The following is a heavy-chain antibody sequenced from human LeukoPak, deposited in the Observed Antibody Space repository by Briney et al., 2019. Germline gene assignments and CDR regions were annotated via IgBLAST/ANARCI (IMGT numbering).Heavy chain of an antibody. CDR3: ARITWNSGHDWNPYYFDY. J-gene: IGHJ4*02. Sequence: SETLSLTCAVSGDSISSGGYSWSWIRQTPGKGLEWIGEIYHSGSTNYNPSLKSRVTISVDTSKNQFSLKLSSVTAADTAVYYCARITWNSGHDWNPYYFDYWGQGTLVTVSS. D-gene: IGHD5-12*01. CDR2: IYHSGST. V-gene: IGHV4-30-2*01. CDR1: GDSISSGGYS.